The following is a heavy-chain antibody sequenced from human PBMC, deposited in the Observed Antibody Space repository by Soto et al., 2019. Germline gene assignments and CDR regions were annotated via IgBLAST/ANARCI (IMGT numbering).Heavy chain of an antibody. CDR2: ISASGGST. CDR3: FFQAKDGIRDTVPVSAFLLNRSSDL. J-gene: IGHJ2*01. D-gene: IGHD2-15*01. V-gene: IGHV3-23*01. Sequence: KGLECVSAISASGGSTYYADSVKGRFTISRDNSKNTLHLQMNSLRAVDTAVYFFFFQAKDGIRDTVPVSAFLLNRSSDL.